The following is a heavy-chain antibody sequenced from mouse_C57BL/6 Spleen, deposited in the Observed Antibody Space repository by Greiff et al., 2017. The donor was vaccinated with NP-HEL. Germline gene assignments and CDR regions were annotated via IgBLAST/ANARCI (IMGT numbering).Heavy chain of an antibody. CDR3: ARRDSSGYGGNYFDY. CDR1: GYAFSSSW. J-gene: IGHJ2*01. V-gene: IGHV1-82*01. CDR2: IYPGDGDT. D-gene: IGHD3-2*02. Sequence: VQLQQSGPELVKPGASVKISCKASGYAFSSSWMNWVKQRPGKGLEWIGRIYPGDGDTNYTGKFKGKATLTADKSSSTAYMQLSSLTSEDSAVYFGARRDSSGYGGNYFDYWGQGTTLTVSS.